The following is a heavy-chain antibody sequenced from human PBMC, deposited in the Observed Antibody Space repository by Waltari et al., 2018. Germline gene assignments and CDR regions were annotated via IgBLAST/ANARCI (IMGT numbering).Heavy chain of an antibody. CDR3: ARGIQLWGRGSWYFDN. D-gene: IGHD3-16*01. CDR2: INTKTANP. V-gene: IGHV7-4-1*02. J-gene: IGHJ4*02. CDR1: GYIVTNYA. Sequence: QVQLVQSGSELKKPGASVKDSCKASGYIVTNYAMNGVRQGEGKGLEWVRQAPGQGLGWMVWINTKTANPTYAQGFRGRFVFSLDTSVSTASLQISSLKAEDTAVYYCARGIQLWGRGSWYFDNWGQGTLVTVSS.